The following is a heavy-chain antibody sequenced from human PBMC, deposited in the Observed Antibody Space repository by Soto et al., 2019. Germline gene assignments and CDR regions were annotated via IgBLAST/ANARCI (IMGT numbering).Heavy chain of an antibody. D-gene: IGHD6-6*01. CDR3: ARYSSSSFYYYGMDV. Sequence: PGESLKISCKGSGYSFTSYWISWVRQMPGKGLEWMGRIDPSDSYTNYSPSFQGHVTISADKSISTAYLQWSSLKASDTAMYYCARYSSSSFYYYGMDVWGQGTTVTVSS. CDR1: GYSFTSYW. CDR2: IDPSDSYT. J-gene: IGHJ6*02. V-gene: IGHV5-10-1*01.